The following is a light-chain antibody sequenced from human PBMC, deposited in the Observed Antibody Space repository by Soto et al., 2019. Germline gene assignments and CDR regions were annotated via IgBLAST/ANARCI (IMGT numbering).Light chain of an antibody. CDR2: DAS. Sequence: EIVLTQSPATLSLSPGERATLSCRASQSVSSYLAWYQQKPGQAPRLLIYDASNRATGIPARFSGSGSGTDFTITISSLEPEDFAVYYCQRRSNWPLTLTFGGGTKVEIK. V-gene: IGKV3-11*01. CDR3: QRRSNWPLTLT. CDR1: QSVSSY. J-gene: IGKJ4*01.